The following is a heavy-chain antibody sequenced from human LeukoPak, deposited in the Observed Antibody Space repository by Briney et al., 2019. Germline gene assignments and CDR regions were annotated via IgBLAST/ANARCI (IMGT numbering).Heavy chain of an antibody. Sequence: GASVKVSCKASGGTFSSYAISWVRQAPGQGLEWMGGIIPIFGTANYAQKFQGRVTITADESTSTAYMELSSLRSEDTAVYYCARGIIGYYDVGVPFDPWGQGTLVTVSS. J-gene: IGHJ5*02. CDR2: IIPIFGTA. D-gene: IGHD3-22*01. CDR1: GGTFSSYA. V-gene: IGHV1-69*13. CDR3: ARGIIGYYDVGVPFDP.